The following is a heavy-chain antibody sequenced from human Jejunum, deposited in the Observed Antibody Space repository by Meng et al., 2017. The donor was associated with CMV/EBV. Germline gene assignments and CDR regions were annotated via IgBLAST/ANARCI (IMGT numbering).Heavy chain of an antibody. D-gene: IGHD2-15*01. CDR2: MNPNSGNT. CDR1: GYTFTSDD. Sequence: GYTFTSDDINWVRQATGQGLEWMGWMNPNSGNTGYAQKFQGRVTMTRNTSISTAYMELSSLRSEDTAVYYCAVAKGRRYYYYGMDVWGQGTTVTVSS. CDR3: AVAKGRRYYYYGMDV. V-gene: IGHV1-8*01. J-gene: IGHJ6*02.